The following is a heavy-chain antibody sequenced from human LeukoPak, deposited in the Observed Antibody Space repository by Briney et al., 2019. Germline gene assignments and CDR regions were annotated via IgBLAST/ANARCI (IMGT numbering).Heavy chain of an antibody. J-gene: IGHJ4*02. V-gene: IGHV4-39*07. CDR1: GDSISSSSYY. Sequence: SETLSLTCTVSGDSISSSSYYWGWIRQPPGKGLEWIGSIYYSGSTYYNPSLKSRVTISVDTSKNQFSLKLSSVTAADTAVYYCAGTIFGVGYFDYWGQGTLVTVSS. CDR2: IYYSGST. CDR3: AGTIFGVGYFDY. D-gene: IGHD3-3*01.